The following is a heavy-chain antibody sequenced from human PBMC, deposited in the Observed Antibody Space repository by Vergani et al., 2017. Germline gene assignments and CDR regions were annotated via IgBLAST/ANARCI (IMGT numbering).Heavy chain of an antibody. CDR3: AKTDRTGSSSGEAD. J-gene: IGHJ4*02. CDR1: GFTFSSFD. V-gene: IGHV3-30*02. Sequence: QVHLVESGGGVVQPGGSLRLSCTASGFTFSSFDMHWVRQAPGKGLEWVTFIQSDGNDKYYADSVKGRFTISRDNSKNTLYLQMSSLKTEDTAVYYCAKTDRTGSSSGEADWGQGTLVTVSS. CDR2: IQSDGNDK. D-gene: IGHD6-25*01.